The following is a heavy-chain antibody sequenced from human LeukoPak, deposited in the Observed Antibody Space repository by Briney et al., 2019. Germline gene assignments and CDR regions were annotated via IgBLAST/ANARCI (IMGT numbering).Heavy chain of an antibody. CDR1: ELTITNQS. V-gene: IGHV3-30*02. CDR3: ARGRGKDYFGD. J-gene: IGHJ4*02. CDR2: VRNDGFDT. Sequence: PGGSLRPSSVTSELTITNQSFHGLHQPADEGLEWVAFVRNDGFDTYHSNSVKGRFSISSDDSKNTVYLQMNSLRAEDTALYYCARGRGKDYFGDWGQGTQVTVSS. D-gene: IGHD4-23*01.